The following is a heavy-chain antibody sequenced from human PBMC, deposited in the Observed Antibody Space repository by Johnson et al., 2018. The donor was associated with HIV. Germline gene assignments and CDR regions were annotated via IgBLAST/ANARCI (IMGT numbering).Heavy chain of an antibody. CDR2: IYSGGST. CDR1: GFTVSSNY. J-gene: IGHJ3*02. D-gene: IGHD1-26*01. V-gene: IGHV3-66*01. CDR3: ARPIMELQGVDAFDI. Sequence: VQLVESGGGVVQPGGSLRLSCAASGFTVSSNYMSWVRQAPGKGLEWVSVIYSGGSTYYADSVKGRFTISRDNSKNTLYLQMNSLRAEDTAVYYCARPIMELQGVDAFDIWGQGTMVTVSS.